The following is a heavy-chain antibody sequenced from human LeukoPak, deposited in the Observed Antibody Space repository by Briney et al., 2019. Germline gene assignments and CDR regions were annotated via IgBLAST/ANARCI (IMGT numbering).Heavy chain of an antibody. D-gene: IGHD3-22*01. CDR2: MYYSGST. Sequence: PSETLSLTCTVSGGSISSYYWSWIRQPPGKGLEWIGYMYYSGSTNYNSSLKSRVSISVDTSKNQFSLKLSSVTAADTAVYYCARQGLIYDSSDNWFDPWGQGTLVTVSA. J-gene: IGHJ5*02. CDR1: GGSISSYY. CDR3: ARQGLIYDSSDNWFDP. V-gene: IGHV4-59*08.